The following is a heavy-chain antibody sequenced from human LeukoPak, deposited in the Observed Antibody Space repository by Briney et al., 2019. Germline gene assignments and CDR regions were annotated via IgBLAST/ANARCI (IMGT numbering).Heavy chain of an antibody. J-gene: IGHJ4*02. CDR3: VRPLNGGNVY. CDR1: GYRFSTYW. CDR2: IYPGDSDT. Sequence: GESLKISCKGSGYRFSTYWIGWVRQMPGKGLEWMGIIYPGDSDTRYSPSFQGQVTISADKSISTAYLQWSSLKASDTAMYYCVRPLNGGNVYWGQGTLVIVSS. V-gene: IGHV5-51*01. D-gene: IGHD4-23*01.